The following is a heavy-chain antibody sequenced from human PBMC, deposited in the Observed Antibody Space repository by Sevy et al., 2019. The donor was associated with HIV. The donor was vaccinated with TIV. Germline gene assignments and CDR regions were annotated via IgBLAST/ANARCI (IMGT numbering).Heavy chain of an antibody. CDR1: GYSFSDSGYY. J-gene: IGHJ6*02. D-gene: IGHD3-3*01. CDR2: INPKSGAT. CDR3: ARESYDFWTGPVDYDYGMDV. V-gene: IGHV1-2*02. Sequence: ASVKVSCKASGYSFSDSGYYVHWVRQAPGQGLEWMGWINPKSGATKYAQKFQGRVTMTRDTSVSTANMELTRLTSDDTAVYYCARESYDFWTGPVDYDYGMDVWGQRTTVTVS.